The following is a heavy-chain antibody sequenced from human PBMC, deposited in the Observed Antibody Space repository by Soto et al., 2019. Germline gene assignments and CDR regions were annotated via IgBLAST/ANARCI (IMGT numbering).Heavy chain of an antibody. V-gene: IGHV3-30*18. CDR3: AKELHLHGWYFDY. CDR2: ISFNGKVK. Sequence: QVELVESGGGVVQPGRSLRLSCAASGFTFSSYSMHWVRQAPGKGLEWVAVISFNGKVKYYADSVMGRFTISRDNSKDTIYLQMNSLRAEDTAVYYCAKELHLHGWYFDYWGQGTLVTVSS. D-gene: IGHD4-4*01. J-gene: IGHJ4*02. CDR1: GFTFSSYS.